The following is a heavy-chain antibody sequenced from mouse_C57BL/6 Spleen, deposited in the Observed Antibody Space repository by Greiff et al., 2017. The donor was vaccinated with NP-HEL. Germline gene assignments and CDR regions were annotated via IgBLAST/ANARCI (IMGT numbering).Heavy chain of an antibody. Sequence: VQLQQSGAELVRPGASVKLSCTASGFNIKDYYMHWVKQRPEQGLEWIGRIDPEDGDTEYAPKFQGKATMTADTSSNTAYLQLSSLTSEDTAVYYCTSFITTDYFDYWGQGTTLTVSS. CDR3: TSFITTDYFDY. D-gene: IGHD1-1*01. V-gene: IGHV14-1*01. CDR2: IDPEDGDT. J-gene: IGHJ2*01. CDR1: GFNIKDYY.